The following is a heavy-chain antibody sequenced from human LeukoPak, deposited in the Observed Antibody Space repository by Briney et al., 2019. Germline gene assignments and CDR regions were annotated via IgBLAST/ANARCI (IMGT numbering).Heavy chain of an antibody. J-gene: IGHJ4*03. CDR2: ISSSSSYI. Sequence: PGRSLRLSCAASGFTFSSYSMNWVRQAPGKGLEWVSSISSSSSYIYYADSVKGRFTISRDNAKNSLYQQMNSLRAEDTAVYYCAREPNYYDSSGYPDYWGQGTTVTVSS. CDR1: GFTFSSYS. V-gene: IGHV3-21*01. D-gene: IGHD3-22*01. CDR3: AREPNYYDSSGYPDY.